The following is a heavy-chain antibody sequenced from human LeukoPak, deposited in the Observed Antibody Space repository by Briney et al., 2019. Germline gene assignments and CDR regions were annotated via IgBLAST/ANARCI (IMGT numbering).Heavy chain of an antibody. CDR2: ISSSGITI. CDR3: ATMRGNYASFFDY. CDR1: GFTFSNYE. D-gene: IGHD1-26*01. Sequence: PGGSLRLSCAASGFTFSNYEMNWVRQAPGKGLGWVSYISSSGITIRYADSVKDRFTISRDNAKSSLYLQMNSLRAEDTAVYYCATMRGNYASFFDYWGQGTLVTVSS. V-gene: IGHV3-48*03. J-gene: IGHJ4*02.